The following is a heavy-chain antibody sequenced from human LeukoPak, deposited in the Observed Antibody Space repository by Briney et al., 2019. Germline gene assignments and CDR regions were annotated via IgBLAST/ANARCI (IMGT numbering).Heavy chain of an antibody. CDR2: INPSGGST. V-gene: IGHV1-46*03. J-gene: IGHJ4*02. CDR3: ARNVGSGLDY. CDR1: GYTITTYY. D-gene: IGHD3-10*01. Sequence: ASVKVSCKASGYTITTYYVHWVRQAPGQGLEWMGFINPSGGSTSYAQKFQGRVTMTRVTSTSTVYMELSSLRSEDTAMYYCARNVGSGLDYWGQGTLVTVSS.